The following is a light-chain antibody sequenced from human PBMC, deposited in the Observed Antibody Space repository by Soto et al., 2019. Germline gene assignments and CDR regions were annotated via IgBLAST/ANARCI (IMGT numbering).Light chain of an antibody. V-gene: IGLV2-14*03. CDR2: DVN. Sequence: QSAPTQPASVSGSPGQSIAISCTGTSSDVGGYNYVSWYQQHPGKAPKVMIYDVNNRPSGVSDRFSGSKSGNTASLTISGLQADDEADYYCSSYTSGSLYVFGTGTKLTVL. CDR1: SSDVGGYNY. CDR3: SSYTSGSLYV. J-gene: IGLJ1*01.